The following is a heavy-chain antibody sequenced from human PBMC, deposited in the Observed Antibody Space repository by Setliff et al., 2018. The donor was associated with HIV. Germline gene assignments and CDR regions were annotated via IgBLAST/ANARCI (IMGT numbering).Heavy chain of an antibody. J-gene: IGHJ3*01. CDR2: ISSSSSI. CDR1: GFTFSNYR. CDR3: ARSYYDATGYYVETFDV. Sequence: PGGSLRLSCAASGFTFSNYRMNWVRQAPGKGLEWVSYISSSSSIYYADSVKGRFTISRDNAKNSLYLQMNNLRAEETAVYYCARSYYDATGYYVETFDVWGQGTMVTVSS. V-gene: IGHV3-48*04. D-gene: IGHD3-22*01.